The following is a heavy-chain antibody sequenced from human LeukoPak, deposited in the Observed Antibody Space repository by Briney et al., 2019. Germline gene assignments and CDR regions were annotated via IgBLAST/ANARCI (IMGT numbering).Heavy chain of an antibody. J-gene: IGHJ6*02. CDR3: ARDLYYYGSGSFGRYYYHGMDV. D-gene: IGHD3-10*01. V-gene: IGHV3-21*04. Sequence: GGSLRLSCAASGFTFSNYAMSRVRQAPGKGLEWVSSISSSSSYIYYADSVKGRFTISRDNAKNSLYLQMNSLRAEDTAVYYCARDLYYYGSGSFGRYYYHGMDVWGQGTTVTVSS. CDR1: GFTFSNYA. CDR2: ISSSSSYI.